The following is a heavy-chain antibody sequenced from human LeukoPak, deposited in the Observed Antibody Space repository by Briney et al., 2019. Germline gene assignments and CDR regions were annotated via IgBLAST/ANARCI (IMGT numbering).Heavy chain of an antibody. CDR3: ARGEVPAAIGLDY. CDR2: IYPGDSDT. Sequence: GESLKISCKGSGYSFTSYWIGWVRQMPGKGLGWMGIIYPGDSDTRYSPSFQGQVTILGDKSLRTAYLQGRSLKASDTAMYYCARGEVPAAIGLDYWGQGTLVTVSS. V-gene: IGHV5-51*01. J-gene: IGHJ4*02. CDR1: GYSFTSYW. D-gene: IGHD2-2*02.